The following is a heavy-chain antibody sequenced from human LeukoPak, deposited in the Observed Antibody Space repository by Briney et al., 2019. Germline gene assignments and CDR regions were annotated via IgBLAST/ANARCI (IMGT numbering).Heavy chain of an antibody. J-gene: IGHJ4*02. CDR2: IYTSGGT. D-gene: IGHD1-26*01. V-gene: IGHV4-61*02. Sequence: SETLSLTCTVSGGSISSGSYYWSWIRQPAGKGLEWIGRIYTSGGTNYNPSLKSRVTISVDTSKNHFSLNLSSVTATDTAVYYCARARVVGATTPFDYWGLGTLVTVSS. CDR1: GGSISSGSYY. CDR3: ARARVVGATTPFDY.